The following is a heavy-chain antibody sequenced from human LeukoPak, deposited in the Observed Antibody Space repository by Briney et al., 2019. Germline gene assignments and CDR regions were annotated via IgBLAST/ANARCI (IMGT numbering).Heavy chain of an antibody. CDR2: ISGYDDGHT. V-gene: IGHV1-18*01. D-gene: IGHD4-23*01. Sequence: ASVKVSCKTSGYTFTTYGISWVRQAPGQGLEWMGWISGYDDGHTNYAETFQGRVTMTTDTSTSTAFLELRSLRSDDTAVYYCARDFLLLGNYDLFDPWGQGTPVTVSS. CDR1: GYTFTTYG. J-gene: IGHJ5*02. CDR3: ARDFLLLGNYDLFDP.